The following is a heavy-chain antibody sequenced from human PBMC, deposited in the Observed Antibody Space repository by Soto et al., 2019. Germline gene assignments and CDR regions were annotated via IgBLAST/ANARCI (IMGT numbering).Heavy chain of an antibody. J-gene: IGHJ4*02. CDR1: GFTFSSYS. CDR3: ATPLRGYSGYEFVY. CDR2: ISSSSSYI. Sequence: PGGSLRLSCAASGFTFSSYSMNWVRQAPGKGLEWVSSISSSSSYIYYADSVKGRFTISRDNAKNSLYLQMNSLRAEDTAVYYCATPLRGYSGYEFVYWGQGTLVTVSS. D-gene: IGHD5-12*01. V-gene: IGHV3-21*01.